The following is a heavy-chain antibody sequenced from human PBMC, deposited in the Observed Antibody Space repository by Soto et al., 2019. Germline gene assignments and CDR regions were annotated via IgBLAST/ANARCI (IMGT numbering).Heavy chain of an antibody. V-gene: IGHV3-11*01. Sequence: QVQLVESGGGLVKPRGSLRLSCAASGFSLSDYYVSWIRQAPGEGLEWVSYISSSGTTTHYADSVKGRFTISKDNAKNSLYLQMNSLRAEATAVYYCARVRGDSSGAFYFDYWGQGALVTVSS. J-gene: IGHJ4*02. CDR1: GFSLSDYY. CDR2: ISSSGTTT. CDR3: ARVRGDSSGAFYFDY. D-gene: IGHD3-22*01.